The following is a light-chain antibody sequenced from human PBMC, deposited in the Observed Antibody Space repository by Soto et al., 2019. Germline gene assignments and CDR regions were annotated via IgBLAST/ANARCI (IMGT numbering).Light chain of an antibody. J-gene: IGKJ4*01. V-gene: IGKV3-11*01. CDR3: QQRSSWPLLWT. CDR2: DAS. Sequence: EIVLTQSPATLSLSPGERATLSCRASQSVSSYLAWYHQKPGQAPRLLIYDASNRATGIPARFSGSGSGTDFTHTISSLEPEDFAVYYCQQRSSWPLLWTFGGGTKVEIK. CDR1: QSVSSY.